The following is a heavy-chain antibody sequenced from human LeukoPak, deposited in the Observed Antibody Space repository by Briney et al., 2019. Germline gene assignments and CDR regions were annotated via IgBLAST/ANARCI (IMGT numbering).Heavy chain of an antibody. V-gene: IGHV3-30*02. Sequence: GGSLRLSCAASGFTFSSYGMHWVRQAPGKGLEWVAFIRSDGSIKYYTESVKGRFTISRDNSKNTLYLQMNSLRAGDTAVYYCAKDEVFNSAWYFEYWGQGTLVTVSS. CDR3: AKDEVFNSAWYFEY. D-gene: IGHD6-19*01. CDR1: GFTFSSYG. J-gene: IGHJ4*02. CDR2: IRSDGSIK.